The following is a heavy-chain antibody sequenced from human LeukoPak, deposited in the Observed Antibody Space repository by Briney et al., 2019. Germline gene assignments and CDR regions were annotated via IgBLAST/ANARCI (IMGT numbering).Heavy chain of an antibody. J-gene: IGHJ4*02. Sequence: PGGSLRLSCAASGFTFTSFSMNWVRQAPGKGLQWVANIQEAGSEKYYVDSVKGRFTISRDNAKNSLYLQMNSLRAEDTAVYYCARGRKDCSAGNCYSDYWGQGTLVTVSS. CDR1: GFTFTSFS. CDR3: ARGRKDCSAGNCYSDY. D-gene: IGHD2-15*01. CDR2: IQEAGSEK. V-gene: IGHV3-7*01.